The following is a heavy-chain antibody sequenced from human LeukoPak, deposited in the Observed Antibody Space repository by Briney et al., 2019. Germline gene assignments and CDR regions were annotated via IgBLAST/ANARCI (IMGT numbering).Heavy chain of an antibody. J-gene: IGHJ4*02. V-gene: IGHV3-30*04. D-gene: IGHD5-18*01. CDR1: GFTFSSYA. CDR2: ISYDGSNK. Sequence: GGSLRLSCAASGFTFSSYAMHWVRQAPGKGLEWVAVISYDGSNKYYADSVKGRFTISRDNARNSLYLQMNSLRAEDTAVYYCAVGRYNYGYIFDYWGQGTLVTVSS. CDR3: AVGRYNYGYIFDY.